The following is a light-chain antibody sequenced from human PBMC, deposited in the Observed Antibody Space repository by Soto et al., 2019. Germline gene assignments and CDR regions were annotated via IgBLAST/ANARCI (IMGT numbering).Light chain of an antibody. CDR1: QSVLYDSNNKNY. CDR3: QQYYSIPKT. J-gene: IGKJ1*01. V-gene: IGKV4-1*01. CDR2: WAS. Sequence: DIVMTQSPDSLAVSLGERATINCKSSQSVLYDSNNKNYLAWYQQKPGQPPKLLIYWASTRESGVPDRFSGTGSGTDFTLTISSLQAEDVAVYYCQQYYSIPKTFGQGTK.